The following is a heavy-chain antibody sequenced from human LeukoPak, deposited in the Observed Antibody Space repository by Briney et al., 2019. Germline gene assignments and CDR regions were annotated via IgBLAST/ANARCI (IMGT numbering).Heavy chain of an antibody. CDR1: GFTFSSYA. Sequence: GGSLRLSCAASGFTFSSYAMSWVRQAAGKGLEWVSAISGSGGSTYYADSVKGRFTISRDNSKNTLYLQMNSLRAEDTAVYYCAKGSFGVIYYFDYWGQGTLVTVSS. V-gene: IGHV3-23*01. D-gene: IGHD3-16*02. CDR3: AKGSFGVIYYFDY. J-gene: IGHJ4*02. CDR2: ISGSGGST.